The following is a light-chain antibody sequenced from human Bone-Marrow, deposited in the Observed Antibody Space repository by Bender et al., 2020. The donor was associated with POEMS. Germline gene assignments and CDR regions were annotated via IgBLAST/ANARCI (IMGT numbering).Light chain of an antibody. CDR1: SSDVGGYNY. CDR2: DVT. V-gene: IGLV2-11*01. Sequence: QSALTQPRSVSGSPGQSVTISCSGSSSDVGGYNYVSWYQQHPGRAPKLVVYDVTKRPSGVSDRFSATKSGNTASLTISGLQADDEADYYCSSYTSSNTYVFGSGTKVTVL. CDR3: SSYTSSNTYV. J-gene: IGLJ1*01.